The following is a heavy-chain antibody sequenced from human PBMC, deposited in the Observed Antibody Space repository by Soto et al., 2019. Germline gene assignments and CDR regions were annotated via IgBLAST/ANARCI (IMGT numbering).Heavy chain of an antibody. CDR3: AKDTSSSPYYMDV. D-gene: IGHD2-2*01. CDR2: ITGSTGTT. V-gene: IGHV3-23*01. Sequence: EVQVLESGGGSVQPGGSLRLSCAASGFTFSNFAMSWVRHAPGKGLEWVSEITGSTGTTYYADSVRGRFIISRDNSQNTLHLQMNSLRPEDTAVYYCAKDTSSSPYYMDVWGKGSTVTLSS. J-gene: IGHJ6*03. CDR1: GFTFSNFA.